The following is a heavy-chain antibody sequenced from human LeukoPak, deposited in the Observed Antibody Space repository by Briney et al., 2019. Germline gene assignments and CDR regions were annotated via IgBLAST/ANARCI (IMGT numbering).Heavy chain of an antibody. V-gene: IGHV4-31*03. Sequence: PSETLSLTCTVSGGSISSGGYYWSWIRQHPGKGLEWIGYIYYSGSTYYNPSLKSRVTISVDTSKNQFSLKLSSVTAADTAVYYCARGVGAGSYYRWFDPWGQGTLVTASS. D-gene: IGHD3-10*01. CDR2: IYYSGST. CDR3: ARGVGAGSYYRWFDP. CDR1: GGSISSGGYY. J-gene: IGHJ5*02.